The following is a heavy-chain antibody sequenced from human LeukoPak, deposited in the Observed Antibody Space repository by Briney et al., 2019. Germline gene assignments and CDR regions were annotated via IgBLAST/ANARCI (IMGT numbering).Heavy chain of an antibody. Sequence: ASVKVSCKASGYTFTGYYMHWVRQAPGQGLEWMGWINPNSGGTNYAQKFRGRVTMARDTSISTAYMELSRLRSDDTAVYYCARGYYYDSTTLYFDYWGQGTLVTVSS. D-gene: IGHD3-22*01. J-gene: IGHJ4*02. CDR3: ARGYYYDSTTLYFDY. V-gene: IGHV1-2*02. CDR1: GYTFTGYY. CDR2: INPNSGGT.